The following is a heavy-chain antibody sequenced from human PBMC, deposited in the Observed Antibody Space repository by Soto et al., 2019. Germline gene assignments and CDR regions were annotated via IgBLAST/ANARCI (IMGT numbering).Heavy chain of an antibody. J-gene: IGHJ5*02. D-gene: IGHD6-13*01. CDR2: IYYSGST. Sequence: TLSLTCTVSGGSISSSSYYWGWIRQPPGKGLEWIGSIYYSGSTYYNPSLKSRVTISVDTSKNQFSLKLSSVTAADTAVYYCARHPQYSSSCYGIWWFDPWGQGTLVTLCS. V-gene: IGHV4-39*01. CDR3: ARHPQYSSSCYGIWWFDP. CDR1: GGSISSSSYY.